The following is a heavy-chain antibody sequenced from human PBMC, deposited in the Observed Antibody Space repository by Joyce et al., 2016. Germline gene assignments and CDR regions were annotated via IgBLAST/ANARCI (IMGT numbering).Heavy chain of an antibody. CDR1: GYTLTWNN. J-gene: IGHJ5*02. V-gene: IGHV1-46*01. D-gene: IGHD3-3*01. CDR2: SNPTEGSA. CDR3: ARARKFGGYYSYFDP. Sequence: QVQPVQSGAQVKKPGASVKVSCEASGYTLTWNNLNWVRRVPGQGLEWVGISNPTEGSATYSQNFQGRVTMTRDMSTNTAFLELNSLRFEYTAIYYCARARKFGGYYSYFDPWGQGTLVTVSP.